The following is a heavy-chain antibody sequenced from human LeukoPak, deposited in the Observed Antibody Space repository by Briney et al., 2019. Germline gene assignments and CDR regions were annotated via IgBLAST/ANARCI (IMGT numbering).Heavy chain of an antibody. Sequence: SETLSLTCTVSGGSISSYYWSWIRQPAGKGLEWIGRIYTSGSTNYNPSLKSRVTMSVDTSKNQFSLKLSSVTAADTAVYYCARDQGVGAMRGYYYYYMDVWGKGTTVTVSS. CDR2: IYTSGST. CDR3: ARDQGVGAMRGYYYYYMDV. J-gene: IGHJ6*03. V-gene: IGHV4-4*07. D-gene: IGHD1-26*01. CDR1: GGSISSYY.